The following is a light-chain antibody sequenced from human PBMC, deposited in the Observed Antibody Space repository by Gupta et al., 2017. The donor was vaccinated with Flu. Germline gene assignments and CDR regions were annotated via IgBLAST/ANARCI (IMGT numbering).Light chain of an antibody. CDR3: QQRSNWPPPIT. CDR2: DAS. J-gene: IGKJ5*01. V-gene: IGKV3-11*01. Sequence: EIVLTQAPATLSLSPGERATLSCRASQSVSSYLAWYQQKPGQAPRLLLYDASNRATGIPARFSGSGSGTDFTLTISSLEPEDFAVYYCQQRSNWPPPITFGQGTRLEIK. CDR1: QSVSSY.